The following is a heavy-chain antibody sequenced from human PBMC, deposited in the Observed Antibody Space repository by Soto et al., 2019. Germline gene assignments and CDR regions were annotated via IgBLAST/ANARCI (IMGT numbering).Heavy chain of an antibody. CDR2: INAGNGNT. V-gene: IGHV1-3*01. J-gene: IGHJ4*02. D-gene: IGHD6-19*01. Sequence: ASVKVSCKASGYTFTSYAMHWVRQAPGQRLEWMGWINAGNGNTKYSQKFQGRVTITRDTSASTAYMELSSLRSEDTAVYYCARDAGPSIAVAGRDFDYWGQGTLVTVSS. CDR3: ARDAGPSIAVAGRDFDY. CDR1: GYTFTSYA.